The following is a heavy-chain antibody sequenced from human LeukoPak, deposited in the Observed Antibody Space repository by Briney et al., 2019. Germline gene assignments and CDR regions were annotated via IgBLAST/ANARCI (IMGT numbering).Heavy chain of an antibody. CDR2: MNPNSGNT. V-gene: IGHV1-8*01. CDR3: ARGSWGEIAGRKSFEF. CDR1: EYTFTSYD. J-gene: IGHJ4*02. Sequence: GASVTVSCKASEYTFTSYDINWVRQATGQGLGWMGWMNPNSGNTGYAQKFQGRVTMTRVTSISTAYMELNNLTSEDTAVYYCARGSWGEIAGRKSFEFWGQGSLVTVSS. D-gene: IGHD6-6*01.